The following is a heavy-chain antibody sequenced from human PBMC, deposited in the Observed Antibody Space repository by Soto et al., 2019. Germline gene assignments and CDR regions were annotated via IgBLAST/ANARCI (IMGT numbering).Heavy chain of an antibody. Sequence: ASVKVSCKASGYTFTSYGISWVRQATGQGLEWMGCISAYNGNTNYAQKLQGRVTMTTDTSTSTAYMELRSLRSDDTALYYFARAIVATRYYYYYMDVWGKGTTVPVSS. J-gene: IGHJ6*03. CDR2: ISAYNGNT. CDR1: GYTFTSYG. V-gene: IGHV1-18*01. D-gene: IGHD5-12*01. CDR3: ARAIVATRYYYYYMDV.